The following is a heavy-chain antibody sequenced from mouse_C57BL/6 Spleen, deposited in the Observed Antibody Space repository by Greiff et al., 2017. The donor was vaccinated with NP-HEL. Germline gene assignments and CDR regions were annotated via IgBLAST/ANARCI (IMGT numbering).Heavy chain of an antibody. Sequence: EVQLQESGGDLVKPGGSLKLSCAASGFTFSSYGMSWVRQTPDKRLEWVATISSGGSYTYYPDSVKGRFTISRDNAKNTLYLQMSSRKSEDTAMYYCARQVYYGNLYWYFDVWGTGTTVTVSS. CDR2: ISSGGSYT. V-gene: IGHV5-6*01. D-gene: IGHD2-1*01. CDR3: ARQVYYGNLYWYFDV. CDR1: GFTFSSYG. J-gene: IGHJ1*03.